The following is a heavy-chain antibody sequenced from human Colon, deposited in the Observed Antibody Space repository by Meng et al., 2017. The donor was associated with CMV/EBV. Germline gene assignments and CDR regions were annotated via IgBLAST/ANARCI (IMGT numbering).Heavy chain of an antibody. V-gene: IGHV3-7*01. CDR2: INRDGSEK. Sequence: GESPKISCEVSGFNFNFYWMSWVRQAPGKGLEWVANINRDGSEKNYVDSVKGRFTVSRDNVKNSLYLQMNSLRVEDMAVYYCAKGQGIIYDWGQGTLVTVSS. J-gene: IGHJ4*02. D-gene: IGHD5/OR15-5a*01. CDR3: AKGQGIIYD. CDR1: GFNFNFYW.